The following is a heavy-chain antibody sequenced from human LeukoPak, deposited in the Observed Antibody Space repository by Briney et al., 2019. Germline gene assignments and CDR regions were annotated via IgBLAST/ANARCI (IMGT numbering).Heavy chain of an antibody. V-gene: IGHV4-34*01. CDR3: ARATRYSSGWSRYYFDY. D-gene: IGHD6-19*01. J-gene: IGHJ4*02. Sequence: NTSETLSLTCAVYGGSFSGYYWSWIRQPPGKGLEWIGEINHSGSTNYNPSLKSRVTISVDTSKNQFSLKLSSVTAADTAVYYCARATRYSSGWSRYYFDYWDQGTLVTVSS. CDR1: GGSFSGYY. CDR2: INHSGST.